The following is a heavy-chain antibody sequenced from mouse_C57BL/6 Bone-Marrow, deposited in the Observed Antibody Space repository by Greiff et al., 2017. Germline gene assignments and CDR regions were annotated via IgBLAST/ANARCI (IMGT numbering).Heavy chain of an antibody. D-gene: IGHD1-1*01. J-gene: IGHJ2*01. CDR3: ARYYGSRVEFDY. V-gene: IGHV1-50*01. CDR1: GYTFTSYW. CDR2: IDPSDSYT. Sequence: QVQLQQPGAELVKPGASVKLSCKASGYTFTSYWMQWVKQRPGQGLEWIGEIDPSDSYTNYNQKFKGKATLTVDTSSSTAYMQLSSLTSEDSAVYDCARYYGSRVEFDYWGQGTTLTVSS.